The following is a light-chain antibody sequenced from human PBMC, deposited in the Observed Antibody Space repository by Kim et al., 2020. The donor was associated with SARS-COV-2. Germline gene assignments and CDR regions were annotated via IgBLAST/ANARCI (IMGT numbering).Light chain of an antibody. CDR3: QHYVRSYT. CDR1: QSVSISH. CDR2: GAS. Sequence: EIVLTQSPGTLSLSPGERATLSCRASQSVSISHLAWYQQKPGQAPRLLIYGASSRATGIPDRFSGSGSGTDFTLTISRLEPEDFAVYYCQHYVRSYTFGQGTKLEI. V-gene: IGKV3-20*01. J-gene: IGKJ2*01.